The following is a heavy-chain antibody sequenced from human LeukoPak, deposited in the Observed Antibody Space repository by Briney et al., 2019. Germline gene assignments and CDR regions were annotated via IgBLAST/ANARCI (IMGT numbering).Heavy chain of an antibody. V-gene: IGHV4-4*07. D-gene: IGHD1-1*01. J-gene: IGHJ5*02. Sequence: SETLSLTCTVSGGSINNYYWSWIRQPAGKGLEWIGRIYTRGSTNYNPSLKSRVTMSVDTSKNQFSLKLSSVTAADTAVYYCARLGYFSGWFDPWGQGTLVTVSS. CDR1: GGSINNYY. CDR3: ARLGYFSGWFDP. CDR2: IYTRGST.